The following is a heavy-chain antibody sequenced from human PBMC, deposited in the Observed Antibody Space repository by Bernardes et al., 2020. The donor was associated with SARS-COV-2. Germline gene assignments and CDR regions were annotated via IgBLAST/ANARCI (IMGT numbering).Heavy chain of an antibody. V-gene: IGHV3-21*01. J-gene: IGHJ6*02. Sequence: GGSLRLSCAASGFTFNTYNMNWVRQAPGKGLEWVSSISLSGSYTYYADSVKGRFTISRDNAKNSLYLQMNTLRAEDTAVYYCARRKSRSGWDLYGMDVWGQGTTVAVSS. CDR3: ARRKSRSGWDLYGMDV. CDR1: GFTFNTYN. D-gene: IGHD6-19*01. CDR2: ISLSGSYT.